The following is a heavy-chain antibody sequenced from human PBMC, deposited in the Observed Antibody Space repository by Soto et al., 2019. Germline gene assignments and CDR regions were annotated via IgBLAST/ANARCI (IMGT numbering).Heavy chain of an antibody. Sequence: QITLKESGPTLVKPTQTLTLTCTFSGFSLSSGGGAVGWIRQPPGKALEWLAIIYASGGAHYSPSLKTRLTSTKDTSKNQVVLTMTKMDPVGTATYYCGHRRNVATRCWFDPWGQGILVTVSS. CDR3: GHRRNVATRCWFDP. CDR2: IYASGGA. V-gene: IGHV2-5*01. CDR1: GFSLSSGGGA. D-gene: IGHD6-6*01. J-gene: IGHJ5*02.